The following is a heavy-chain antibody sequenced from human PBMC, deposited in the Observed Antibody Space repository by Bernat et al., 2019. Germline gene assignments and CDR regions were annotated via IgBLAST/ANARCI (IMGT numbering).Heavy chain of an antibody. J-gene: IGHJ4*02. CDR3: ATDSSGYYHFDY. CDR2: ISSSSSYI. D-gene: IGHD3-22*01. V-gene: IGHV3-21*01. CDR1: GFTFSSYS. Sequence: LVESGGGLVKPGGSLRLSCAASGFTFSSYSMNWVRQAPGKGLEWVSSISSSSSYIYYADSVKGRFTISRDNAKNSLYLQMNSLRAEDTAVYYCATDSSGYYHFDYWGQGTLVTVSS.